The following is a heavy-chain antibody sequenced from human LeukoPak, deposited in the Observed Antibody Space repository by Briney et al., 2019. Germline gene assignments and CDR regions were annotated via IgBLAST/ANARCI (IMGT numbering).Heavy chain of an antibody. D-gene: IGHD3-10*01. J-gene: IGHJ4*02. CDR1: GFTFSTYA. Sequence: PGGSLRLSCAASGFTFSTYAMSWVRQAPGKGLEWVSGIGVSGRTTDHADSVKGRFSISRDNSKNTLSLQMNSLRADDSAVYYCAKDQYYYGSGSYSDYWGQGILVTVSA. CDR2: IGVSGRTT. V-gene: IGHV3-23*01. CDR3: AKDQYYYGSGSYSDY.